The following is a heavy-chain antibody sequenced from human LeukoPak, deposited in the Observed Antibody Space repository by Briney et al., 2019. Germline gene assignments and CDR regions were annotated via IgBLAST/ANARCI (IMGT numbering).Heavy chain of an antibody. CDR2: MNPNSGNT. CDR3: ARGLRAIRPGTTQYYFDY. Sequence: ASVKVSCKASGYTFTSYDINWVRQATGQGLEWMGWMNPNSGNTGYAQKFQSRVTITRNTSISTAYMELSSLRSEDTAVYYCARGLRAIRPGTTQYYFDYWGQGTLVTVSS. J-gene: IGHJ4*02. D-gene: IGHD1-7*01. V-gene: IGHV1-8*03. CDR1: GYTFTSYD.